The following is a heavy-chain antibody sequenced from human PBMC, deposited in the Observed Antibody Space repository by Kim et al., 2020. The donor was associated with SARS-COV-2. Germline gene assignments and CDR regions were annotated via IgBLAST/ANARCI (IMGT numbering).Heavy chain of an antibody. CDR3: TTVLLAGCSGGSCYSGPFGSTYARDY. V-gene: IGHV3-15*01. J-gene: IGHJ4*02. CDR2: IKSKTDGGTT. Sequence: GGSLRLSCAASGFTFSNAWMSWVRQAPGKGLEWVGRIKSKTDGGTTDYAAPVKGRFTISRDDSKNTLYLQMNSLKTEDTAVYYCTTVLLAGCSGGSCYSGPFGSTYARDYWGQGTLVTVSS. CDR1: GFTFSNAW. D-gene: IGHD2-15*01.